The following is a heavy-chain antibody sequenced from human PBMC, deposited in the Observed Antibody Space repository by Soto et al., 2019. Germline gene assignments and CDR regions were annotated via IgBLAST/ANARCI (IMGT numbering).Heavy chain of an antibody. J-gene: IGHJ4*02. D-gene: IGHD3-10*01. CDR1: GFTFSSYA. V-gene: IGHV3-23*01. Sequence: VQLLESGGGLVQPGGSLRLSCAASGFTFSSYAMSWVRQAPGKGLEWVSAISGSGGSTYYADSVKGRFTISRDNSKNTLYLQMNSLRAEDTAVYYCAKDWGIWFGELCQFDYWGQGTLVTVSS. CDR3: AKDWGIWFGELCQFDY. CDR2: ISGSGGST.